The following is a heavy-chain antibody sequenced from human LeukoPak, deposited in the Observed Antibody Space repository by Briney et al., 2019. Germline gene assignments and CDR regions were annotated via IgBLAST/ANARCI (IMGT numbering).Heavy chain of an antibody. CDR3: ARVEIGAVAGTGTH. D-gene: IGHD6-19*01. V-gene: IGHV1-18*01. Sequence: ASVKVSCKASGYTFTSYGISWVRQAPGQGLEWMGWISAYNGNTNYAQKLRGRVTMTTDTSTSTAYMELRSLRSDDTAVYYCARVEIGAVAGTGTHWGQGTLVTVSS. J-gene: IGHJ4*02. CDR2: ISAYNGNT. CDR1: GYTFTSYG.